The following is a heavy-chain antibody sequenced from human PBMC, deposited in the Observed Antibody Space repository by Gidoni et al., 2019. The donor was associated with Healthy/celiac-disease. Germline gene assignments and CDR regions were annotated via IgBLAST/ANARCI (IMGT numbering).Heavy chain of an antibody. D-gene: IGHD2-15*01. CDR1: GFPFSSYS. J-gene: IGHJ4*02. V-gene: IGHV3-21*01. Sequence: EVQLVESGGGLVKPGGSLRLSCAASGFPFSSYSMNWVRQAPGKGLDWVSSISSSSSYICYADSVKGRFTISRDNAKNSLYLQMNSLRAEDTAVYYCARWCSGGSCYRGWDYWGQGALVTVSS. CDR2: ISSSSSYI. CDR3: ARWCSGGSCYRGWDY.